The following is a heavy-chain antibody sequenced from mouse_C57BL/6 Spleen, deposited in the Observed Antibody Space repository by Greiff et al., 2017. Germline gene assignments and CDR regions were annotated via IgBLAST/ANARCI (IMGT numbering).Heavy chain of an antibody. D-gene: IGHD1-1*01. CDR3: ATFITTVVGTSFDY. J-gene: IGHJ2*01. Sequence: QVQLKESGAELVKPGASVKMSCKASGYTFTTYPIEWMKQNHGKSLEWIGNFHPYNDDTKYNEKFKGKATLTVEKSSSTVYLELSRLTSDDSAVYYCATFITTVVGTSFDYWGQGTTLTVSS. CDR2: FHPYNDDT. CDR1: GYTFTTYP. V-gene: IGHV1-47*01.